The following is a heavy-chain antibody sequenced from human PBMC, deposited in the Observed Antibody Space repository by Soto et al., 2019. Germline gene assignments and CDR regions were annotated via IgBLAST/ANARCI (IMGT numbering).Heavy chain of an antibody. V-gene: IGHV4-39*01. D-gene: IGHD2-2*01. CDR2: IYYSGST. Sequence: QLQLQESGPGLVKPSETLSLTCTVSSAPVSSSTYTWGWIRQPPGKGLEWIGSIYYSGSTYYNPSLNSRVTVSVDTSKNQFSLRVTSVTAADTAVYYCARLHGYCISSSCPGLYAMDVWGQGTTVTVSS. J-gene: IGHJ6*02. CDR3: ARLHGYCISSSCPGLYAMDV. CDR1: SAPVSSSTYT.